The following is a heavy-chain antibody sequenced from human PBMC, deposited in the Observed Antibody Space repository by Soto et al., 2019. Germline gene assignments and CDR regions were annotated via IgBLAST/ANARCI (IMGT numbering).Heavy chain of an antibody. V-gene: IGHV1-18*01. J-gene: IGHJ4*02. D-gene: IGHD4-17*01. CDR2: ISGYNGNT. CDR1: GYTFTNYG. CDR3: ARFRLRITVTPTSFPSFDS. Sequence: QVQLVQSGAEVKKPGASVKVSCKASGYTFTNYGINWVRQAPGQGLEWMGWISGYNGNTNYAQKLQGRVTMTTDTPTSTAYMERRSLRSDDTALYYCARFRLRITVTPTSFPSFDSGGQGPLVTVSS.